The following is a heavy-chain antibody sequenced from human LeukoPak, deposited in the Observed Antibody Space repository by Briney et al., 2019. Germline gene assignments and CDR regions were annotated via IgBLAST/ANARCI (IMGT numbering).Heavy chain of an antibody. CDR1: GCTFSKYG. Sequence: AGSLRLSCAASGCTFSKYGWHWVRQAPGKGLEWVAIIWYDGNNKFYADSVKGRFTISRDNSKNTLYLQMNSLRAEDTAVYYCARDRVGGTNYFDYWGQGTLVTVSS. CDR3: ARDRVGGTNYFDY. J-gene: IGHJ4*02. CDR2: IWYDGNNK. D-gene: IGHD1-26*01. V-gene: IGHV3-33*08.